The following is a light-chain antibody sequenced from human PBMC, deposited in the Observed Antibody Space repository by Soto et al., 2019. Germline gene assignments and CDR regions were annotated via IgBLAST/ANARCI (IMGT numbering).Light chain of an antibody. CDR2: GAS. CDR3: QQYGSSPWT. V-gene: IGKV3-20*01. Sequence: EIVLTQSPGTLSLSPGERATLSCRASQSVSSSDLAGYQRKPGQAPRLLIYGASSRATGIQDRFSGSGSGTDFTLTVSRLEPAYVAGYYCQQYGSSPWTVGQATKVEIK. CDR1: QSVSSSD. J-gene: IGKJ1*01.